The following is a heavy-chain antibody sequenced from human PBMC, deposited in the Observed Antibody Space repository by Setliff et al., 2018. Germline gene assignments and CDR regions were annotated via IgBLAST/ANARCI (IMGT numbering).Heavy chain of an antibody. Sequence: SVKVSCKASGDPFNAYGVSWVRQAPGQGLEWMGAIIPVLGMTDYAQKFQGRLTITADQSTTTVYMELSSLGFDDTALYYCARGPSPTVTPSRLIYFYHMDVWGTGTKVTVSS. CDR1: GDPFNAYG. D-gene: IGHD4-17*01. V-gene: IGHV1-69*10. CDR2: IIPVLGMT. CDR3: ARGPSPTVTPSRLIYFYHMDV. J-gene: IGHJ6*03.